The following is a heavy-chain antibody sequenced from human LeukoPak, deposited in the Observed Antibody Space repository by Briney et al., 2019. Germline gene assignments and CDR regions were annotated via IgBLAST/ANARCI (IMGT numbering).Heavy chain of an antibody. V-gene: IGHV3-21*01. D-gene: IGHD2-15*01. CDR3: ALGGYCSGGSCYPAGWICFDP. CDR1: GFNFSIYS. J-gene: IGHJ5*02. Sequence: GGSLRLSCAASGFNFSIYSMNWVRPAPGKGLEWVSCISSSSSNIYYADSVKGRFTISRDNAKNSLYLQMNSLRAEDTAVNYCALGGYCSGGSCYPAGWICFDPWGQGTLVTVSS. CDR2: ISSSSSNI.